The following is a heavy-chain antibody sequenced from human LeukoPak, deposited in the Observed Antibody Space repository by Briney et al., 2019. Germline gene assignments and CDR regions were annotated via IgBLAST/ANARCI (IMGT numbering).Heavy chain of an antibody. CDR2: IIPIFGTA. V-gene: IGHV1-69*05. J-gene: IGHJ4*02. CDR1: GCTFSSYA. CDR3: ARASDYGPTAHFDY. D-gene: IGHD4/OR15-4a*01. Sequence: SVKVSCKASGCTFSSYAISWVRQAPGQGLEWMGGIIPIFGTANYAQKSQGRVTITTDESTSTAYMELSSLRSEDTAVCYYARASDYGPTAHFDYWGQGTLVTVSS.